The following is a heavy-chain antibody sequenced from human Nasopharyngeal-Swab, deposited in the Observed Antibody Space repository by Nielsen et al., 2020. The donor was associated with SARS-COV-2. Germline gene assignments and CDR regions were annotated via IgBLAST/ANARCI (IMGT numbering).Heavy chain of an antibody. CDR1: GFIFSNYW. V-gene: IGHV3-7*01. J-gene: IGHJ4*02. CDR3: ARVGGRTSPMGY. Sequence: GSLKISCVGSGFIFSNYWMSWVRQAPGKGLEWVANIKQDGSEKNYVDSVKGRFTISRDNAQNSVFLQISSLRAEDTALYYCARVGGRTSPMGYWGQGTLVTVSS. D-gene: IGHD3-10*01. CDR2: IKQDGSEK.